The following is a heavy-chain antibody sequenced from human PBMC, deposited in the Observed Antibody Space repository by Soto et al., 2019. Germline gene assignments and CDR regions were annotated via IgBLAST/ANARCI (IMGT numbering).Heavy chain of an antibody. Sequence: ASVKVSCKASGYTFTNSDINWVRQAPGQGLEWMGWMNPDSGHAAYAQKFQGRVTLTTSTSTSTVYMEMRSLRSEDTAVYYCARRPHCSGGICYYGLDNWGQGTLVTVS. CDR3: ARRPHCSGGICYYGLDN. J-gene: IGHJ4*02. D-gene: IGHD2-15*01. V-gene: IGHV1-8*01. CDR2: MNPDSGHA. CDR1: GYTFTNSD.